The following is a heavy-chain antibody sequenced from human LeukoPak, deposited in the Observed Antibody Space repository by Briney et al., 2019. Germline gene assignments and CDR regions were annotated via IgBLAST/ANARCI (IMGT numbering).Heavy chain of an antibody. CDR1: GFTFSSYS. J-gene: IGHJ4*02. CDR2: ISSSSSTI. Sequence: PGGSLRLSCAASGFTFSSYSMNWVRQAPGKGLEWVSYISSSSSTICYADSVKGRFTISRDNAKNSLYLQMNSLRDEDTAVYYCARDTSGEGFFSSSTDYWGQGTLVTVSS. CDR3: ARDTSGEGFFSSSTDY. D-gene: IGHD6-6*01. V-gene: IGHV3-48*02.